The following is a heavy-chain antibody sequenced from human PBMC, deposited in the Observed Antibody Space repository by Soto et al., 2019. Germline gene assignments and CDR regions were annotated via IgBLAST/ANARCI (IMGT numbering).Heavy chain of an antibody. Sequence: QVQLVQSGAEVKKPGSSVKVSCKASEGTFSSYAISWVRQAPGQWLEWMGGIIPISGTANYAQKFQGIVTITADESTSTAYMELSSLRSEDTAVYYCARSQGSSTSLEIYYYYYYGMDVWGQGTTVTVSS. CDR2: IIPISGTA. D-gene: IGHD2-2*01. CDR3: ARSQGSSTSLEIYYYYYYGMDV. CDR1: EGTFSSYA. J-gene: IGHJ6*02. V-gene: IGHV1-69*01.